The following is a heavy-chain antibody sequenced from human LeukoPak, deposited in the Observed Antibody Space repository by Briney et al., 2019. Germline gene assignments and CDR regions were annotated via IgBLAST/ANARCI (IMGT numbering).Heavy chain of an antibody. D-gene: IGHD6-13*01. CDR3: ARFDSSRWSSFDY. Sequence: SQTLSLTCTVSGGSISSGGYYWSWIRQHPGKGLELIVYIYYSGSTYYNPSLKSRVTISVDTSSNQFSLKLSSVTAADTAVYYCARFDSSRWSSFDYWGQGTLVTVSS. J-gene: IGHJ4*02. CDR2: IYYSGST. CDR1: GGSISSGGYY. V-gene: IGHV4-31*03.